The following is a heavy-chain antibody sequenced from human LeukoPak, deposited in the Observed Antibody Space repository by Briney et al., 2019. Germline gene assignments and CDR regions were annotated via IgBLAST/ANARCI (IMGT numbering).Heavy chain of an antibody. D-gene: IGHD3-3*01. CDR1: GVSFSGYY. CDR3: ARGRSPKRRFLEWPPKDWYFDY. CDR2: INHSGST. V-gene: IGHV4-34*01. Sequence: SETLSLTCAVYGVSFSGYYWSWFRQPPGKGLEWLGEINHSGSTNYNPSLKSPVTISVDTSKNQFSLKLSSVTAADTAVYYCARGRSPKRRFLEWPPKDWYFDYWGQGTLVTVSS. J-gene: IGHJ4*02.